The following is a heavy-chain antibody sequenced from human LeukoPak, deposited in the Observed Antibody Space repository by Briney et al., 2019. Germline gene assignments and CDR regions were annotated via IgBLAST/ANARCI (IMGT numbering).Heavy chain of an antibody. Sequence: GGSLRLSCAASGFTFSNIATHWVRQAPGKGLEWVAFTRADGSTQYYADSVKGRFTISRDNSKNTLYLQMDSLRTEDTAIYYCDCSSATCYAAGDYWGQGTLVTVSS. CDR2: TRADGSTQ. CDR3: DCSSATCYAAGDY. V-gene: IGHV3-30*02. D-gene: IGHD2-2*01. CDR1: GFTFSNIA. J-gene: IGHJ4*02.